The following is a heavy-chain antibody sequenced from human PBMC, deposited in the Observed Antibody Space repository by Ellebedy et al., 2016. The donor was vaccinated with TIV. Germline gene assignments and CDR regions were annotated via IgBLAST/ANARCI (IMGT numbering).Heavy chain of an antibody. CDR3: ARKTGNRADFDI. Sequence: AASVKVSCKASGFSFTGYYIHWVRQAPGQGLEWMGWINTNSGRTKYAQKFQDWVTITRDTSISTAYMDVTSLRTDDTAVNYCARKTGNRADFDIWGQGSMVAVSS. J-gene: IGHJ3*02. V-gene: IGHV1-2*04. CDR2: INTNSGRT. D-gene: IGHD7-27*01. CDR1: GFSFTGYY.